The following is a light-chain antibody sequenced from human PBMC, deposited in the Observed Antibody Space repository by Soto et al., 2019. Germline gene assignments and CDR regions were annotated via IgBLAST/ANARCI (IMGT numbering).Light chain of an antibody. CDR1: QSVSRN. J-gene: IGKJ5*01. Sequence: DIVMTQSPATLSVSPGERVTLSCRASQSVSRNLAWYQQKPGQPPRLLIFGASTRANGIPARFSGGGSGTECTLTISSLQSEDFAVYYCQQDKNWPPISFGHGTRL. V-gene: IGKV3D-15*01. CDR2: GAS. CDR3: QQDKNWPPIS.